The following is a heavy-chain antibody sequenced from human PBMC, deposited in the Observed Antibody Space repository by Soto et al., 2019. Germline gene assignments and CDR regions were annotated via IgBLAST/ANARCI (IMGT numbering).Heavy chain of an antibody. CDR1: GLTFSSYT. D-gene: IGHD6-19*01. CDR2: IGSSGGNT. Sequence: EVQLLESGGGLVQPGGSLRLSCSASGLTFSSYTMTWVRQAPGKGLEWVAAIGSSGGNTDYADSVKGRFTISRENSKNTLYLQMSSLRAEDTAVYYCAKDGSSSYYYYMAVWGKGTTVTVSS. CDR3: AKDGSSSYYYYMAV. J-gene: IGHJ6*03. V-gene: IGHV3-23*01.